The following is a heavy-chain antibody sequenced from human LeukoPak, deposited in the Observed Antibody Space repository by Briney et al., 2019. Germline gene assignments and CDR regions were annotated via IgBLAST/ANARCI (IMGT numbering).Heavy chain of an antibody. CDR1: GFTLSSYD. Sequence: PGGSLRLSCVASGFTLSSYDMHWVRQAPGKGLEWVTFIQYDGSNKYYVDSVKGRFTISRDNSKNTVYLQMSSLTTEDTAVYYCARSLTKVRGYDYWGQGTLVTVSS. CDR2: IQYDGSNK. CDR3: ARSLTKVRGYDY. V-gene: IGHV3-30*02. D-gene: IGHD3-10*01. J-gene: IGHJ4*02.